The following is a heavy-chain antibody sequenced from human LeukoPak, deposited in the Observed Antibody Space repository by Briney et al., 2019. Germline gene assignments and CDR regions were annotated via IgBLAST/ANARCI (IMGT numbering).Heavy chain of an antibody. CDR3: ASASSGWSQPNWFDP. D-gene: IGHD6-19*01. CDR1: TFNFGLYV. V-gene: IGHV3-23*01. CDR2: ISGGGLST. J-gene: IGHJ5*02. Sequence: GGSLRLSCEASTFNFGLYVMTWARQAPGKGLEWVSGISGGGLSTYYTDSVKGRFTISRDNSKNTLYLQMNSLRAEDTAVYYCASASSGWSQPNWFDPWGQGTLVTVSS.